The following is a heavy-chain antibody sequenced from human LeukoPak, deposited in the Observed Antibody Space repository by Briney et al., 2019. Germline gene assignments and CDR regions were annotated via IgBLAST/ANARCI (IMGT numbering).Heavy chain of an antibody. Sequence: PSETLSLTCTVSGASISSYYWSWIRQPPGKGLEWIGYIYYSGSTNYNPSLKSRVTISVDTSKNQFSLKLRSVTAADTAVYYCARVPPGRSGGTCPDYWGQGTLVTVSS. V-gene: IGHV4-59*01. CDR3: ARVPPGRSGGTCPDY. CDR2: IYYSGST. J-gene: IGHJ4*02. D-gene: IGHD2-15*01. CDR1: GASISSYY.